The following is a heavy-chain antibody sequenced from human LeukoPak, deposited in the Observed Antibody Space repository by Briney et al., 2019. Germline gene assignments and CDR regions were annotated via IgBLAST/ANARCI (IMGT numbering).Heavy chain of an antibody. CDR2: IYYSGST. V-gene: IGHV4-59*01. Sequence: SETLSLTCTVSGGSISSYYWSWIRQPPGKGLEWIGYIYYSGSTNYNPSLKSRVTISVDTSKNQFSLKLSSVTAADTAVYYCATGPGYSSSWMGGYYYGMDVWGQGTTVTVSS. CDR3: ATGPGYSSSWMGGYYYGMDV. CDR1: GGSISSYY. D-gene: IGHD6-13*01. J-gene: IGHJ6*02.